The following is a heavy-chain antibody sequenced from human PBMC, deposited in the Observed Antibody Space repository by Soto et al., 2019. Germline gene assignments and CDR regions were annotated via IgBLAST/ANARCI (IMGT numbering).Heavy chain of an antibody. J-gene: IGHJ6*02. CDR3: ARVVTTVTNRYYALDV. Sequence: GGSLRLSCSASGFTFRDYYMSWIRQAPGKGLEWVSHISSSCSTTYYADSVKGRFTSSRDNAKNSLLLQMNSLRAEDTAVYYCARVVTTVTNRYYALDVWGQGTTVTVSS. CDR1: GFTFRDYY. V-gene: IGHV3-11*01. D-gene: IGHD4-17*01. CDR2: ISSSCSTT.